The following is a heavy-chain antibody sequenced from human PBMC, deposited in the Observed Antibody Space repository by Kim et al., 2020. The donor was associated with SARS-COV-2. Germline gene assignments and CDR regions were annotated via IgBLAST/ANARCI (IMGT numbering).Heavy chain of an antibody. V-gene: IGHV4-39*01. J-gene: IGHJ4*02. CDR3: ASLARSSWYYFDY. D-gene: IGHD6-13*01. Sequence: YNPSPKGRVTLSVDTSKNQFSRKLSSVTAADTAVYYCASLARSSWYYFDYWGQGTLVTVSS.